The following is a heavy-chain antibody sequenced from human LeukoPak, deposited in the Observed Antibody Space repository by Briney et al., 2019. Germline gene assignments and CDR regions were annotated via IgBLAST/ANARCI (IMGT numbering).Heavy chain of an antibody. D-gene: IGHD5-24*01. J-gene: IGHJ4*02. CDR1: GGTFSSYA. Sequence: GASVKVSCKASGGTFSSYAISWVRQAAGQGLEWMGGIIPIFGTANYAQKFQGRVTITADESTSTAYMELSSLRSEDTAVYYCASEPRGGYNYRNYWGQGTLVTVSS. V-gene: IGHV1-69*13. CDR3: ASEPRGGYNYRNY. CDR2: IIPIFGTA.